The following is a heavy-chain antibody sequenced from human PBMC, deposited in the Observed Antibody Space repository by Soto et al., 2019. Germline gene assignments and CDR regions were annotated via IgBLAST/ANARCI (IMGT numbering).Heavy chain of an antibody. CDR1: GGTFSSYA. CDR3: ARVGHDVDTAMVGFLYYYYGMDV. V-gene: IGHV1-69*13. D-gene: IGHD5-18*01. Sequence: SVKVSCKASGGTFSSYAISWVRQAPGQGLEWMGGIIPIFGTADYAQKFQGRVTITADESTSTAYMELSSLRSEDTAVYYCARVGHDVDTAMVGFLYYYYGMDVWGQGTTVTVSS. CDR2: IIPIFGTA. J-gene: IGHJ6*02.